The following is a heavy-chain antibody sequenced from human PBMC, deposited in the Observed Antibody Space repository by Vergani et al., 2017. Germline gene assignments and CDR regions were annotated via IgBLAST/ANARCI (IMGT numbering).Heavy chain of an antibody. D-gene: IGHD3-16*01. CDR2: ISYDGTQK. CDR1: GFTSSYYG. CDR3: AKVGGY. V-gene: IGHV3-30*18. Sequence: QVHLVESGGGVVQPGRSLRLSCVVSGFTSSYYGMHWVRQAPGKGLEWVAVISYDGTQKYYADSVKGRFTISRDNSKSTLYLQMNSLRAEDTAVYYCAKVGGYWGQGTLVTVSS. J-gene: IGHJ4*02.